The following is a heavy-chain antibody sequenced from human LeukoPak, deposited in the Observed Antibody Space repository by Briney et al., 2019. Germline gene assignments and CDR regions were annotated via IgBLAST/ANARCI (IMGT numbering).Heavy chain of an antibody. V-gene: IGHV4-4*07. CDR3: ARIYDLWSASIYYFDY. D-gene: IGHD3-3*01. CDR2: MYGSGTT. CDR1: GGSISGYY. Sequence: SETLSLTCTVSGGSISGYYWSWIRQPAGKEPEWIGRMYGSGTTTYNPSLKSRVTMSVDTSKNQFSLRLNSVTAADTAVYFCARIYDLWSASIYYFDYWGQGTPVTVSS. J-gene: IGHJ4*02.